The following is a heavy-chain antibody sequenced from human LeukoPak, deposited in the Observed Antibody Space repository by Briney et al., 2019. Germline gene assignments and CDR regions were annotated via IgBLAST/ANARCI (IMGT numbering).Heavy chain of an antibody. V-gene: IGHV1-8*01. CDR3: ARGNIAVPGTPYYFEY. D-gene: IGHD6-19*01. CDR1: GYTFSSSD. Sequence: ASVKVSCKASGYTFSSSDINWVRQATGQGLEWMGWMNPNSGNTYYAQRFQGRVTMTRDTSISTAYMEVSSLRSEDTAVCYCARGNIAVPGTPYYFEYWGQGTLVTVSS. J-gene: IGHJ4*02. CDR2: MNPNSGNT.